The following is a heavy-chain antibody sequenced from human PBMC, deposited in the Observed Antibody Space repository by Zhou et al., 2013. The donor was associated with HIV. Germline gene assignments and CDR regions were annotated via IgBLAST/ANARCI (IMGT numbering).Heavy chain of an antibody. CDR3: ARDRTDYYDSSAYYPNWFDP. Sequence: QVQLVQSGAEVKKPGASVKVSCKASGYTFTAHYIHWVRQAPGQGLEWMGWISPYNGVTNYAQSFHGRVTMTWDTSITTAHMELSRLSSDDTAVYYCARDRTDYYDSSAYYPNWFDPGAREPWSPSPQ. V-gene: IGHV1-2*02. J-gene: IGHJ5*02. D-gene: IGHD3-22*01. CDR2: ISPYNGVT. CDR1: GYTFTAHY.